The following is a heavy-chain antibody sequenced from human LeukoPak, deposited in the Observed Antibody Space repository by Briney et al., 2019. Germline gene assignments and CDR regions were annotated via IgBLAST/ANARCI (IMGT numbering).Heavy chain of an antibody. CDR1: GFTFDDYA. D-gene: IGHD3-3*01. CDR3: AKDIGADYYDFWSGYSTPFDY. V-gene: IGHV3-9*01. J-gene: IGHJ4*02. CDR2: ISWNSGSI. Sequence: GRPLRLSCAASGFTFDDYAMHWVRHAPGKGLEWVSGISWNSGSIGYADSVKGRFTISRDNAKNSLYLQMNSLRAEDTALYYCAKDIGADYYDFWSGYSTPFDYWGQGTLVTVSS.